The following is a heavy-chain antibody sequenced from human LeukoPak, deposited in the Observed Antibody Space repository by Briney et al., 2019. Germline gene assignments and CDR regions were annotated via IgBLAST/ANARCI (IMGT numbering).Heavy chain of an antibody. Sequence: ASVKASCKASGYTFTSYYMHWVRQAPGQGLEWMGIINSNSGTTTYAPKFQGRVTMTRDTSTSTVYMELSSLRSDDTAVYYCARMVSGFDLWGQGTLVTVSS. D-gene: IGHD3-3*01. CDR3: ARMVSGFDL. CDR1: GYTFTSYY. V-gene: IGHV1-46*01. CDR2: INSNSGTT. J-gene: IGHJ4*02.